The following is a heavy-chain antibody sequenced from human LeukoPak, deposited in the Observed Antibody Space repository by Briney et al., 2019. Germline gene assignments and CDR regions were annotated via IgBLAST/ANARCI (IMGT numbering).Heavy chain of an antibody. V-gene: IGHV3-48*01. CDR3: ARANTPTDDYDFYYYGMDV. D-gene: IGHD3-3*01. CDR1: GFTFSSYS. CDR2: ISSSSSTI. Sequence: PGGSLRLSCAASGFTFSSYSMSWVRQAPGKGLEWVSYISSSSSTIYYAESVKGRFTISRDNSKNTLYLQMGSLRAEDTAVYYCARANTPTDDYDFYYYGMDVWGQGTTVTVSS. J-gene: IGHJ6*02.